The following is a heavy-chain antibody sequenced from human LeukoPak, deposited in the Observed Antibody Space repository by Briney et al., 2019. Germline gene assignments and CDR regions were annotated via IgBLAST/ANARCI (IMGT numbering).Heavy chain of an antibody. V-gene: IGHV3-9*01. D-gene: IGHD3-22*01. CDR1: GFTFDDYA. CDR3: AKDRYYYDSSNFDY. Sequence: GGSLRLSCAASGFTFDDYAMHWVRQAPGKGLEWVSGISWNSGSIGYADSVKGRFTISRDNAKNSLYLQMNSLRAEDTALYYCAKDRYYYDSSNFDYWGQGTLVTVSS. CDR2: ISWNSGSI. J-gene: IGHJ4*02.